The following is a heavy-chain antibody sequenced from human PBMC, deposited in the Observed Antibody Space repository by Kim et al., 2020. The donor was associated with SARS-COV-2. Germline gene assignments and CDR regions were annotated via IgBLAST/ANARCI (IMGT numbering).Heavy chain of an antibody. CDR3: ARRPSILARDGMDV. D-gene: IGHD6-6*01. J-gene: IGHJ6*02. CDR2: ISAYNGNT. CDR1: GYTFTSYG. V-gene: IGHV1-18*01. Sequence: ASVKVSCKASGYTFTSYGISWVRQAPGQGLEWMGWISAYNGNTNYAQKLQGRVTMTTDTSTSTAYMELRSLRSDDTAVYYCARRPSILARDGMDVWGQGTTVTVSS.